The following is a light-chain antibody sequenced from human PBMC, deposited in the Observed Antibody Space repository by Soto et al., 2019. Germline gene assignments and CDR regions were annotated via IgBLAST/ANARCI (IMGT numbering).Light chain of an antibody. CDR1: QGVSSY. V-gene: IGKV1-9*01. CDR3: LQLDSYTYT. CDR2: GAS. Sequence: DIQLTQSPSFLSASVGDRVTITCRASQGVSSYLAWFQQKPGKAPKLLIYGASTLQSGVPSRFSGSGSGAEFTLTISSLRPEDFATYHCLQLDSYTYTFGQGTKLEIK. J-gene: IGKJ2*01.